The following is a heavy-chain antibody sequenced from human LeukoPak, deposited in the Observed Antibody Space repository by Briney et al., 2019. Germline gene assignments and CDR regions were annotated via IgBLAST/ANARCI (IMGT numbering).Heavy chain of an antibody. CDR3: ARGLRVDY. V-gene: IGHV4-34*01. J-gene: IGHJ4*02. Sequence: PSETLSLTCAVYGGSFSGYYWSWIRQPPGKGLEWIGEINHSGSANYNPSLTSRVTISGDTSKHQFSLKLSSVTAADTAVYYWARGLRVDYWGQGTLVTVSS. CDR1: GGSFSGYY. CDR2: INHSGSA.